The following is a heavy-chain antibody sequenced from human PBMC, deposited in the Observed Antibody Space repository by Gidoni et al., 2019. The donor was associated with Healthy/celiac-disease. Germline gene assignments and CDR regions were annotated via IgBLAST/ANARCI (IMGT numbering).Heavy chain of an antibody. J-gene: IGHJ4*02. CDR1: GFTFRSSG. CDR3: AKGTGEWQQLVDIDY. CDR2: IAYDGSNK. V-gene: IGHV3-30*18. D-gene: IGHD6-13*01. Sequence: QVQLVESGGGVVQPGRSLRLSCAASGFTFRSSGMHWVRQAPGKGLEWVAVIAYDGSNKYYADSVKGRFTISRDNSKNTLYLQMNSLRAEDTAVYYCAKGTGEWQQLVDIDYWGQGTLVTVSS.